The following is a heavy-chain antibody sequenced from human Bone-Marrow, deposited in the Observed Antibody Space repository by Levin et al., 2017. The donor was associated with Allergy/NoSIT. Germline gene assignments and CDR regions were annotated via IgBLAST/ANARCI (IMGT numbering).Heavy chain of an antibody. CDR3: ATRYCTTTSCSRIY. CDR1: GFTFTTYA. CDR2: ISGTGGNT. D-gene: IGHD2-2*01. V-gene: IGHV3-23*01. Sequence: SGGSLRLSCAASGFTFTTYAMSWVRQAPGKGLDWVSSISGTGGNTNYADSVKGRFTISRDNSKNTLYFQMNSLRAEDTAVYYCATRYCTTTSCSRIYWGQGTLVTVSS. J-gene: IGHJ4*02.